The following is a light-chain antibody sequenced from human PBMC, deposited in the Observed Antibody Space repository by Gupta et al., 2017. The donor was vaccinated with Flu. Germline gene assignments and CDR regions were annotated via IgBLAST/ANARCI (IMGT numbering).Light chain of an antibody. Sequence: ATLSVSPGERATVSCMASQSVGNNIDWYKQKPGQAPRLLIYGASTRDTDIPGRFSGSGYGTEFTLTISGRQSEDSAIYYCQQYNDWSPITFGGGTKVEIK. CDR3: QQYNDWSPIT. J-gene: IGKJ4*01. CDR1: QSVGNN. CDR2: GAS. V-gene: IGKV3-15*01.